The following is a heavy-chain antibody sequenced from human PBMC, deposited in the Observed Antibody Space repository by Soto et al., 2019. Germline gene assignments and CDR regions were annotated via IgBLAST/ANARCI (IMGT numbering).Heavy chain of an antibody. Sequence: PSETLPLTCDVARYSINNNNWWSWVRQPPGGGLEWIGELHHGGSTNYNPSLESRVTFSVDISKNQFFLKLSSVTAADTAVYYCTKNSAYALDYWGQGTLVTVSS. CDR1: RYSINNNNW. CDR2: LHHGGST. D-gene: IGHD5-12*01. V-gene: IGHV4-4*02. J-gene: IGHJ4*02. CDR3: TKNSAYALDY.